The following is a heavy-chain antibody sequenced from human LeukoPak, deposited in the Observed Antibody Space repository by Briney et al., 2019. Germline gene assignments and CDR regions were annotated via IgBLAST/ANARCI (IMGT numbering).Heavy chain of an antibody. CDR2: SSGSGGST. D-gene: IGHD2-2*01. J-gene: IGHJ6*03. CDR3: AKEGPAAMRYYYYYMDV. Sequence: GGSLRLSCAASGFTFSSYAMSWVRQAPGKGLEWVSASSGSGGSTYYADSVKGRFTISRDNSKNTLYLQMNSLRAEDTAAYYCAKEGPAAMRYYYYYMDVWGKGTTVTISS. CDR1: GFTFSSYA. V-gene: IGHV3-23*01.